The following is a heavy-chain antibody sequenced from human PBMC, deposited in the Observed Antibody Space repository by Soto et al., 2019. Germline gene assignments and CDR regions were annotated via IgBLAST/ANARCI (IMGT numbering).Heavy chain of an antibody. J-gene: IGHJ4*02. CDR1: GFTLSTSGVG. V-gene: IGHV2-5*02. Sequence: QITLKESGPTLVKPTQTLTLTCTFSGFTLSTSGVGVGWIRQPPGKALEWLALIYWDDDKRYSPSLKSRLTIPKDTSKNQVVLTMTNMDPVDTATYYCAHIIGGLLFDYWGQRTLVTVSS. CDR3: AHIIGGLLFDY. CDR2: IYWDDDK. D-gene: IGHD3-16*01.